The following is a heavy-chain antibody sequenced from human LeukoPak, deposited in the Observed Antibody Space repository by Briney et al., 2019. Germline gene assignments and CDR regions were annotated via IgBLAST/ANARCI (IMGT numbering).Heavy chain of an antibody. CDR2: FDPEDGET. J-gene: IGHJ4*02. CDR3: ATRVAGTHYFDY. Sequence: ASVKVSCKVSGYTLTELSMHWVRQAPGKGLEWMGGFDPEDGETIYAQKFQGRVTMTEDTSTDTAYMELSSLRSEDTAVYYCATRVAGTHYFDYWGQGTLVTVSS. CDR1: GYTLTELS. D-gene: IGHD6-19*01. V-gene: IGHV1-24*01.